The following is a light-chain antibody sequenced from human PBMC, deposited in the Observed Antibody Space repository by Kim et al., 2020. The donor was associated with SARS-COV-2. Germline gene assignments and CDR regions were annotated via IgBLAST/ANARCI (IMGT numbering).Light chain of an antibody. CDR3: QQYGSSPWT. J-gene: IGKJ1*01. V-gene: IGKV3-20*01. CDR2: GAS. Sequence: EIVMTQSPGTLSLSPGERATLPCRASQSISSIYLAWYQQKPGQAPRLLIYGASSRATGIPDRFSGSGCGTDFTLTISRLEPEDFAVYYCQQYGSSPWTFGQGTKVDIK. CDR1: QSISSIY.